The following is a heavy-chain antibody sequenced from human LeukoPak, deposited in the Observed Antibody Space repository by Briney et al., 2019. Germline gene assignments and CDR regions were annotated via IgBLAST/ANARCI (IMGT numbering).Heavy chain of an antibody. J-gene: IGHJ4*02. CDR1: GGTFSSYA. Sequence: SVKVSCKASGGTFSSYAISWVRQAPGQGLEWMGGIIPIFGTANYAQKFQGRVSITADESTSTAYMELSSLRSEDTAVYYCARGGFHYDILTGRRTNPPDYWGQGTLVTVSS. CDR3: ARGGFHYDILTGRRTNPPDY. D-gene: IGHD3-9*01. V-gene: IGHV1-69*13. CDR2: IIPIFGTA.